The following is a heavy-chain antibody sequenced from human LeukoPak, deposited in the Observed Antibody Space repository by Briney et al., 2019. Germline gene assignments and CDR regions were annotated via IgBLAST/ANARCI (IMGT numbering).Heavy chain of an antibody. V-gene: IGHV3-21*01. CDR3: ARDLDSYGSFDY. J-gene: IGHJ4*02. Sequence: GGSLRLSCAASGFTFSSYSLNWVRQAPGKGLEWVSSIRFTGSYIYYADSVKGRFTISRDDAKNLLSLQMISLRVEDTAVYYCARDLDSYGSFDYWGQGTLVTVSS. CDR1: GFTFSSYS. D-gene: IGHD5-18*01. CDR2: IRFTGSYI.